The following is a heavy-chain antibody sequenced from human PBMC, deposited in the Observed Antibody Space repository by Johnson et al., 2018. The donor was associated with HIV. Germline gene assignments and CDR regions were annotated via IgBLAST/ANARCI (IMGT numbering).Heavy chain of an antibody. Sequence: VQLVESGGGLVQPWGSLRLSCAASGFTFSSYWMSWVRQAPGKGLEWVANIKQDGSEKYYVDSVKGRFTISRDNAKNSLYLQMNSLRAEDTAVYYCARAGGSGWSLDAFDIWGQGTMVTVSS. CDR1: GFTFSSYW. J-gene: IGHJ3*02. CDR2: IKQDGSEK. D-gene: IGHD6-19*01. V-gene: IGHV3-7*01. CDR3: ARAGGSGWSLDAFDI.